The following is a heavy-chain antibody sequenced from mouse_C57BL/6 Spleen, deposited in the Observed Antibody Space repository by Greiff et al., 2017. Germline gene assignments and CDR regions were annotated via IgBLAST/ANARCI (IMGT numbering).Heavy chain of an antibody. J-gene: IGHJ4*01. CDR2: IWGGGST. V-gene: IGHV2-9*01. Sequence: VKLVESGPGLVAPSQSLSITCSVSGFSLTSDGVDWVRQPPGKGLEWLGLIWGGGSTNYNAALMSRLSISQDNSKSQVFLKMNSLQTDDTAMYYCAKRGSGYAMDYWGQGTSVTVSS. D-gene: IGHD3-2*02. CDR1: GFSLTSDG. CDR3: AKRGSGYAMDY.